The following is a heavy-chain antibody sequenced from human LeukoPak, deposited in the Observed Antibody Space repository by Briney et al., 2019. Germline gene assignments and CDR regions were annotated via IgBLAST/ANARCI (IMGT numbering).Heavy chain of an antibody. CDR2: INPYSGDT. J-gene: IGHJ4*02. Sequence: ASVKVSCKASGYTFTGYHIHWVRQAPGQGLEWMGRINPYSGDTNFAQKFQGRVTMTRDTSISTAYMELSRLRSDDTAVYYCARVEYDYVWGSYRYTFDYWGQGTLVTVSS. CDR3: ARVEYDYVWGSYRYTFDY. V-gene: IGHV1-2*06. CDR1: GYTFTGYH. D-gene: IGHD3-16*02.